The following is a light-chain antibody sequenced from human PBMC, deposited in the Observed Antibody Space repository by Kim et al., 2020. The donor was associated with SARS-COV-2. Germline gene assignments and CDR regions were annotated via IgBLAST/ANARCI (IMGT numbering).Light chain of an antibody. CDR1: QGISNY. CDR2: GAS. V-gene: IGKV1-17*03. Sequence: DIQMTQSPSAMSASVGDRVTITCRASQGISNYLVWFQQKPGKVPKRLIFGASSLQSGVPSRFSGSGSGTEFTLTVTSLQPEDSATYYCLQHHSYPFTFGQGTRLEIK. CDR3: LQHHSYPFT. J-gene: IGKJ5*01.